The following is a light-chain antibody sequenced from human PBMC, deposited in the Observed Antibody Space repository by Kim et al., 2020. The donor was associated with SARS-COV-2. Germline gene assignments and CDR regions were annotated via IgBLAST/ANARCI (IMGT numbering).Light chain of an antibody. CDR1: SGHSSYA. V-gene: IGLV4-69*01. J-gene: IGLJ2*01. CDR3: QTWGTGSVV. Sequence: ASVKLTCTLSSGHSSYAIAWHQQQPEKGPRYLMKLNSDGSHSKGDGIPDRFSCSSSGAERYLTISSLQSEDEADYYCQTWGTGSVVFGGGTQLTVL. CDR2: LNSDGSH.